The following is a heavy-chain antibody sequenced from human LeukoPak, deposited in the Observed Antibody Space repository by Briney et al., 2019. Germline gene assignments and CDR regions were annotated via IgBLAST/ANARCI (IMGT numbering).Heavy chain of an antibody. Sequence: PGGSLRLSCAASGFTVISNYMSWVRQAPGKGLEWVSVIYSGGNTYYADSVEGRLTISRDNSKNTLYLQMKTLKAEDTAVYYCARDLHPRLAGFFDYWGQGTLVTVSS. J-gene: IGHJ4*02. V-gene: IGHV3-53*01. CDR1: GFTVISNY. D-gene: IGHD3-3*02. CDR2: IYSGGNT. CDR3: ARDLHPRLAGFFDY.